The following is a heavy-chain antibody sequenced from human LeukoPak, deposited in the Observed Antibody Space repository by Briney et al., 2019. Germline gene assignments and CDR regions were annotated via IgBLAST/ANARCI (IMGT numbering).Heavy chain of an antibody. D-gene: IGHD1-26*01. J-gene: IGHJ4*02. CDR3: ARVQWELRGVGSYFEY. CDR1: GFTFSSYW. CDR2: IKQDGSEK. Sequence: PGGSLRLSCVVSGFTFSSYWMSWVRQAPGKGLEWVANIKQDGSEKYYGDSVKGRFTMSRDNAKNSLYLQMNSLRAEDPAVYYCARVQWELRGVGSYFEYWGQGALVTVSS. V-gene: IGHV3-7*01.